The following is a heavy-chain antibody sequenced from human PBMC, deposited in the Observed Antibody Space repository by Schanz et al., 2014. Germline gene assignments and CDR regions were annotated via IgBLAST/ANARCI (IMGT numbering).Heavy chain of an antibody. Sequence: EVQLVESGGGLVQPGGSLRLSCAASGFTFSTSTMHWVRQAPGKGLEYVSSISSKGDMTFYGNSVKGRFTISRDNSKNTLYLEMNSLRVEDTALYYCAKDKAAGSAWYDGFDVWGQGTMVTVSS. J-gene: IGHJ3*01. D-gene: IGHD6-13*01. CDR1: GFTFSTST. CDR3: AKDKAAGSAWYDGFDV. V-gene: IGHV3-64*01. CDR2: ISSKGDMT.